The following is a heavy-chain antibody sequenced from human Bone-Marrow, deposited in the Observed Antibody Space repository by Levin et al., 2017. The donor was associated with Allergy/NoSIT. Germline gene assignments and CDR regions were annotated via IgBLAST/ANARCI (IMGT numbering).Heavy chain of an antibody. V-gene: IGHV3-72*01. CDR2: TRNKANSYTT. Sequence: PGGSLRLSCAASGFTFSDHYMDWVRQAPGKGLEWVGRTRNKANSYTTEYAASVKGRFTISRDDSKNSLYLQMNSLKTEDTAVYYCARGSTGAPSFFDYWGQGTLVTVSS. CDR1: GFTFSDHY. J-gene: IGHJ4*02. CDR3: ARGSTGAPSFFDY. D-gene: IGHD1-14*01.